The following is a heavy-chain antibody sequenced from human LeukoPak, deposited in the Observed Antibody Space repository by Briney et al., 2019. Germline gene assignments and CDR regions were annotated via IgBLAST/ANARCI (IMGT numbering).Heavy chain of an antibody. CDR3: AKGTCSSTSCYVDY. V-gene: IGHV3-48*03. CDR2: ISSSGSTI. CDR1: GFTFSSYE. J-gene: IGHJ4*02. Sequence: PGGSLRLSCAASGFTFSSYEMNWVRQAPGKGLEWVSYISSSGSTIYYADSVKGRFTISRDNAKNSLYLQMNSLRAEDTALYYCAKGTCSSTSCYVDYWGQGTLVTVSS. D-gene: IGHD2-2*01.